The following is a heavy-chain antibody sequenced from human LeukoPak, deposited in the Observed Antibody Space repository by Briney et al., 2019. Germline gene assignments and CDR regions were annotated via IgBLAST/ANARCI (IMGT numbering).Heavy chain of an antibody. CDR2: IYYSGST. D-gene: IGHD3-22*01. CDR1: GGSISSGDYY. V-gene: IGHV4-30-4*01. CDR3: ARRAGYDSPIIRFAFDI. J-gene: IGHJ3*02. Sequence: SETLSLTCTVSGGSISSGDYYWSWIRQPPGKGLEWIGYIYYSGSTYYNPSLKSRVTISVDTSKNQFSLKLSSVTAADTAVYYCARRAGYDSPIIRFAFDIWGQGTMVTVSS.